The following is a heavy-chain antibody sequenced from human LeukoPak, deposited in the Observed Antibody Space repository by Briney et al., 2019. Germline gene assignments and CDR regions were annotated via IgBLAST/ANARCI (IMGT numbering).Heavy chain of an antibody. Sequence: GGSLRLSCAASGFTFRSYSMNWVRQAPGKGLEWVSSISSSSYIYYADSVKGRFTISRDNAKNSLYLQMNSLRAEDTAVYYCARSGTAADFFDYWGQGTLVTVSS. CDR3: ARSGTAADFFDY. J-gene: IGHJ4*02. CDR1: GFTFRSYS. D-gene: IGHD6-13*01. V-gene: IGHV3-21*01. CDR2: ISSSSYI.